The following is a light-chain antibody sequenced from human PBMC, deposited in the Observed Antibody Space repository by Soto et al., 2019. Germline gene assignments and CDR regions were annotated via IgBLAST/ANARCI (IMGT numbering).Light chain of an antibody. CDR1: QSINSF. CDR2: AAS. CDR3: QQSYNTPWT. V-gene: IGKV1-39*01. Sequence: DIQVTQSPSSLSASVGDRVTITCRASQSINSFLNWYQQKPGKAPNLLIYAASSLHNGVPSRFSGSGSGTDFTLTINSLQPEDFATYYCQQSYNTPWTFGQGTKVEVK. J-gene: IGKJ1*01.